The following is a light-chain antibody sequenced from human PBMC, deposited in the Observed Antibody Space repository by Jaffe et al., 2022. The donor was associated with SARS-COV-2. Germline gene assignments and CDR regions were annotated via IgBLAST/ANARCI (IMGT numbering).Light chain of an antibody. V-gene: IGLV5-45*02. CDR3: MIWHSSAWV. CDR2: FKSDSDN. CDR1: SGINVAIYN. Sequence: QAVLTQPSSLSASPGASASLTCTLRSGINVAIYNMYWYQQKPGSPPQFLLRFKSDSDNQQGSGVPSRFSGSKDTSANAGILLISGLQSDDEADYYCMIWHSSAWVFGGGTKLTVL. J-gene: IGLJ3*02.